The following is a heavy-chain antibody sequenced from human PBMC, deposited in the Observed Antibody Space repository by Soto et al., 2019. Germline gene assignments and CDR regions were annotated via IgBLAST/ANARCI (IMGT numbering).Heavy chain of an antibody. CDR1: GGTFSSYA. CDR2: IIPIFGTA. J-gene: IGHJ6*02. Sequence: ASVKVSCKASGGTFSSYAISWVRQAPGQGLEWMGGIIPIFGTANYAQKFQGRVTITADESTSTAYMELSSLRSEDTAVYYCARPRANYYGSPAYGMDVWGQGTTVTVSS. D-gene: IGHD3-10*01. V-gene: IGHV1-69*13. CDR3: ARPRANYYGSPAYGMDV.